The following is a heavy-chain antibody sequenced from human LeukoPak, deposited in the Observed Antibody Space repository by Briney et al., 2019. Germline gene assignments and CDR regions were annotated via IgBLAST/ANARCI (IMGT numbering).Heavy chain of an antibody. J-gene: IGHJ4*02. V-gene: IGHV3-23*01. Sequence: QPGGSLRLSCAASGFTFSNYAMSWVRQAPGKGLEWVSVISSSGGSTYYAESVKDRFTISRDKSKSTLYLHMDSLRAEDTAIYHCAKAAYSSGWSYFDYWGQGTLVTVSS. CDR2: ISSSGGST. CDR3: AKAAYSSGWSYFDY. CDR1: GFTFSNYA. D-gene: IGHD6-19*01.